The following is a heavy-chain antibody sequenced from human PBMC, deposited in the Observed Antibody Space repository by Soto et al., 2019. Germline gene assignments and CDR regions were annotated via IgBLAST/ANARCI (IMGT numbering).Heavy chain of an antibody. D-gene: IGHD3-3*01. CDR1: GFTFSNAW. CDR2: IKSKTDGGTT. Sequence: PGGSLRLSCAASGFTFSNAWMNWVRQAPGKGLEWVGRIKSKTDGGTTDYAAPVKGRFTISRDDSKNTLYLQMNSLKTEDTAVYYCTTDRAPVGFFVFWSGYPPPLGRGMDVWGQGTTVTVSS. CDR3: TTDRAPVGFFVFWSGYPPPLGRGMDV. J-gene: IGHJ6*02. V-gene: IGHV3-15*07.